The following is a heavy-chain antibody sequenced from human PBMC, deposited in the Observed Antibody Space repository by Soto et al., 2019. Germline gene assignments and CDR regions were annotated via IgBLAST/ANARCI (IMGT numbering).Heavy chain of an antibody. D-gene: IGHD2-15*01. CDR1: GGSISRYY. Sequence: PSETLSVTCTVSGGSISRYYWSWSRQPPGKGLEWIGYIYYSGSTNYNPSLKSRVTISVDTSKNQFSLKLSSVTAADTAVYYCARMGLADAGRAQFYYRGQRTLVTVSA. J-gene: IGHJ4*02. CDR2: IYYSGST. V-gene: IGHV4-59*08. CDR3: ARMGLADAGRAQFYY.